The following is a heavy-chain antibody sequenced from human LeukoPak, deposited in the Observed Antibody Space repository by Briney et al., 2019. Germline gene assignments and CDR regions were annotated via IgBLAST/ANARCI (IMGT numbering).Heavy chain of an antibody. CDR2: ISSSSSYI. V-gene: IGHV3-21*01. Sequence: GGSLRLSCAASGFTFSSYSMNWVRQAPGKGLEWVSSISSSSSYIYYADSVKGRFTISRDNAKNSLYLQMNSLRAEDTAVYYCAREWKDIVVVPAALGPWGQGTLVTVSS. CDR3: AREWKDIVVVPAALGP. J-gene: IGHJ5*02. D-gene: IGHD2-2*01. CDR1: GFTFSSYS.